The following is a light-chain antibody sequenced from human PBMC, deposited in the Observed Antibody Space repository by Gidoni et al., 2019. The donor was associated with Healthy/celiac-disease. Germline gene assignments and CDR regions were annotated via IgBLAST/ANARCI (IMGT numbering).Light chain of an antibody. CDR2: LGS. CDR1: QSLLHSNGYNY. CDR3: MQALQTPST. J-gene: IGKJ1*01. V-gene: IGKV2-28*01. Sequence: DIVMTQSPLSLPVTPGEPPSISCRSSQSLLHSNGYNYLDWYLQNPGQSPQLLSYLGSNRASGVPDRFSGSGSGTDFTLKISRVEAEDVGGYYCMQALQTPSTFGQGTKVEIK.